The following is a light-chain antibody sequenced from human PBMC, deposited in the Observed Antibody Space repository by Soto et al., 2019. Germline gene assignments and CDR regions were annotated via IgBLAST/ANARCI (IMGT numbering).Light chain of an antibody. Sequence: AIQMTQSPSSLSASVGDRVTITCRASQGIRNDLGWYQQKPGKAPKLLIYVSSSLQSEVPSRFSGSGSGTDFTLTISSLQPDDFATYYCLQVYTYPWTFGQGTKVEIK. CDR3: LQVYTYPWT. J-gene: IGKJ1*01. CDR2: VSS. CDR1: QGIRND. V-gene: IGKV1-6*01.